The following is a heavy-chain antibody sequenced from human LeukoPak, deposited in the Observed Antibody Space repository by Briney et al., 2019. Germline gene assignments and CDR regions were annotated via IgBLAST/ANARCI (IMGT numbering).Heavy chain of an antibody. D-gene: IGHD5-18*01. J-gene: IGHJ6*03. V-gene: IGHV1-8*01. CDR1: GYTFTSYD. Sequence: GASVKVSCKASGYTFTSYDINWVRQATGQGLEWMGWMNPISGNTGHAQKFQGRVTMTRDTSISTAYMEPSSLRSEDTAVYYCARGPPIRGYRYGYDTGYYYSYSMDVWGKGTTVTISS. CDR3: ARGPPIRGYRYGYDTGYYYSYSMDV. CDR2: MNPISGNT.